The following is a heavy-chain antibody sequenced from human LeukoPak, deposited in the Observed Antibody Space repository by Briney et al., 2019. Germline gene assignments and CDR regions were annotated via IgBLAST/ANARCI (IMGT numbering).Heavy chain of an antibody. CDR2: IYPGDSDT. D-gene: IGHD3-22*01. CDR3: ATSYYYDSSGYYLSYDL. V-gene: IGHV5-51*01. J-gene: IGHJ5*02. Sequence: GESLKISCKGSGYSFTSYWIGWVRQMPGKGLEWMGIIYPGDSDTRYSPSFQGQVTISADKSISTAYLQWSSLKASDTAMYYCATSYYYDSSGYYLSYDLWGQGTLVTVSS. CDR1: GYSFTSYW.